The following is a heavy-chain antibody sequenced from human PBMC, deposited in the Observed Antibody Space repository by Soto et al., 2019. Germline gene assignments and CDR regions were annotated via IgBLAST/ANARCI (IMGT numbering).Heavy chain of an antibody. Sequence: QVQLVQSGADVKKPGASVKVSCKASEYTFINYGIHWVRQAPGQGLQWMGWINPGNGYTKSAQEFQDRITITRDTSTSTAYMELSSLRSEDTAVYYCARYGDTSGLAYWGQGALVTVSS. CDR2: INPGNGYT. CDR1: EYTFINYG. D-gene: IGHD6-25*01. V-gene: IGHV1-3*01. CDR3: ARYGDTSGLAY. J-gene: IGHJ4*02.